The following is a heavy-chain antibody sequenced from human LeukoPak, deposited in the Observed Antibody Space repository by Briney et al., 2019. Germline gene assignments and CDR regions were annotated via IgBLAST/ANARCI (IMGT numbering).Heavy chain of an antibody. D-gene: IGHD3-22*01. V-gene: IGHV3-23*01. Sequence: GGSLRLSCAASGFTFSSYAMSWVRQAPGKGLEWVSVISGSGDSTYYADSVKGRFTISRDNAKSSLYLQMSSLRAEDTAVYYCAREYYSDSSGSDYWGQGTLVTVSS. J-gene: IGHJ4*02. CDR2: ISGSGDST. CDR1: GFTFSSYA. CDR3: AREYYSDSSGSDY.